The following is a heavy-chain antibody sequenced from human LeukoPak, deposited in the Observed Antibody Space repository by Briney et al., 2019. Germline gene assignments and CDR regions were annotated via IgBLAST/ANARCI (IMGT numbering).Heavy chain of an antibody. V-gene: IGHV1-2*02. CDR2: INPNSGGT. D-gene: IGHD3-9*01. CDR1: GYTFTGYY. J-gene: IGHJ4*02. CDR3: ARDPGLLVITYYFDY. Sequence: ASVKVSCKASGYTFTGYYMHWVRQAPGQGLEWMGWINPNSGGTNYAQKFQGRVTMTRDTSISTAYMELSRLRSDDTAVYYCARDPGLLVITYYFDYWGQGTLVTVSS.